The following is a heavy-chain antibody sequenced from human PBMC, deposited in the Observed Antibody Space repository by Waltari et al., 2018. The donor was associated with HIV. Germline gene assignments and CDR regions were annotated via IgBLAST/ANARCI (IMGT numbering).Heavy chain of an antibody. CDR3: ARGGGDILTGYPKYYYGMDV. Sequence: QVQLQESGPGLVKPSETLSLTCTVSGGSISRYYWSWIRQPPGQGLEWIGYIYYTGSTNYNPSLKGRVTISVDTSKNQFSLKLSSVTAADTAVYYCARGGGDILTGYPKYYYGMDVWGQGTTVTVSS. V-gene: IGHV4-59*01. CDR2: IYYTGST. CDR1: GGSISRYY. D-gene: IGHD3-9*01. J-gene: IGHJ6*02.